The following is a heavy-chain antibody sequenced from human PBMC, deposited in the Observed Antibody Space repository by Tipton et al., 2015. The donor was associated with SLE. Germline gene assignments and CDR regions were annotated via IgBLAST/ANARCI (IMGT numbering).Heavy chain of an antibody. Sequence: TLSLTCTVSGGSISSSSYYWGWIRQPPGKGLGWIGSIYYSGSTYYNPSLKSRVTISVDTSKNQFSLKLSSVSAADTAVYYCAGLQQLVGFDPWGQGTLVTVSS. CDR3: AGLQQLVGFDP. CDR2: IYYSGST. D-gene: IGHD6-13*01. V-gene: IGHV4-39*07. J-gene: IGHJ5*02. CDR1: GGSISSSSYY.